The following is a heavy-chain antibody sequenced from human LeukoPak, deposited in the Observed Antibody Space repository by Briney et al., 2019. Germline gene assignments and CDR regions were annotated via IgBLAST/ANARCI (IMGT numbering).Heavy chain of an antibody. CDR3: ARGEQGSSPAIFDY. J-gene: IGHJ4*02. V-gene: IGHV1-18*01. Sequence: ASVKVSCKASGYTFTSYGISWVRQAPGQGLEWMGWISAYNGNTNYAQKLQGRVTMTTDTSTSTAYMELRSMRSDDTAVYYCARGEQGSSPAIFDYWGQGTLVTVSS. CDR2: ISAYNGNT. CDR1: GYTFTSYG. D-gene: IGHD2-2*02.